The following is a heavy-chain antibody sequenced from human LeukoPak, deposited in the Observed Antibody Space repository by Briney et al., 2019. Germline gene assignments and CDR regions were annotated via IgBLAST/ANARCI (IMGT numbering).Heavy chain of an antibody. J-gene: IGHJ4*02. CDR1: GYTFSSYS. V-gene: IGHV3-21*01. CDR2: ISVRSNYI. CDR3: VRLRRDSDTSGYYYYYDY. Sequence: GGSLRLSCAASGYTFSSYSINWVRQAPGKGLEWVSSISVRSNYIYYADSVRGRSSISRDDARDSLYLQMNSLRAEDTAVYYCVRLRRDSDTSGYYYYYDYWGQGTLVTVSS. D-gene: IGHD3-22*01.